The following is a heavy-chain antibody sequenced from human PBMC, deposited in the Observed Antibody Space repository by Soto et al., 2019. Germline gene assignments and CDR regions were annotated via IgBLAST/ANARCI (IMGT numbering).Heavy chain of an antibody. D-gene: IGHD1-26*01. V-gene: IGHV3-33*01. Sequence: QVQLVESGGGVVQPGRSLRLSCAASGFTFSSYGMHWVRQAPGKGLEWVAVIWYDGSNKYYADSVKGRFTISRDNSKNTLYLQMNSLRAEETAVYYCASELPPPPEAFYGYSGSYSPLDYWGQGTLVTVSS. CDR2: IWYDGSNK. CDR3: ASELPPPPEAFYGYSGSYSPLDY. CDR1: GFTFSSYG. J-gene: IGHJ4*02.